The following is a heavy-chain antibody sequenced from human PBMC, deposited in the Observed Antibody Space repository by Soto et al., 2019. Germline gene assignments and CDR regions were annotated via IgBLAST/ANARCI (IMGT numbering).Heavy chain of an antibody. CDR3: ARNDFWSSNNWFDP. CDR2: IRAGDGYT. D-gene: IGHD3-3*01. V-gene: IGHV1-3*01. J-gene: IGHJ5*02. Sequence: ASVKVSCKTSGYTFTTSAIHWVRRAPGQSLEWMGLIRAGDGYTKYSQKFQGRVTFTRDTSASTAYMDLSSLRSEDTAVYFCARNDFWSSNNWFDPWGQGTLVTVSS. CDR1: GYTFTTSA.